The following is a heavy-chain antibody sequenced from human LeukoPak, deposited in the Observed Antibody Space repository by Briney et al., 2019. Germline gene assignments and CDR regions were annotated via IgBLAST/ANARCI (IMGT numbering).Heavy chain of an antibody. J-gene: IGHJ3*02. D-gene: IGHD3-10*01. CDR2: IYYSGST. CDR3: ARFNRGGSGKDDAFDI. Sequence: SETLSLTCTDSGGSISSYYWSWIRQPPGKGLEWIGYIYYSGSTNYNPSLKSRVTISVDTSKNQFSLKLSSVTAADTAVYYCARFNRGGSGKDDAFDIWGQGTMVTVSS. V-gene: IGHV4-59*08. CDR1: GGSISSYY.